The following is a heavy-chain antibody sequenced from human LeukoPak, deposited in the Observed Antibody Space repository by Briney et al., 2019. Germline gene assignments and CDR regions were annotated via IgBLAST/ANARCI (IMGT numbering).Heavy chain of an antibody. CDR3: ARPQYYYDSGTPHGWFDP. CDR2: IYYSGST. V-gene: IGHV4-59*08. Sequence: TPSETLSLTCTVSGGSISSYYWSWIRQPPGKGLGWIGYIYYSGSTNYNPSLKSRVTISVDTSKNQFSLKLSSVTAADTAVYYCARPQYYYDSGTPHGWFDPWGQGTLVTVSS. J-gene: IGHJ5*02. CDR1: GGSISSYY. D-gene: IGHD3-22*01.